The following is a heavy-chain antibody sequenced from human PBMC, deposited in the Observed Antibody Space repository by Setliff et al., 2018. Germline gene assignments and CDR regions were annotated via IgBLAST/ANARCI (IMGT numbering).Heavy chain of an antibody. V-gene: IGHV4-38-2*01. CDR3: ARTSPGRYFDL. J-gene: IGHJ2*01. Sequence: SETRSLTGAVSDFSVSSVYYWGWIRQPPGKGLEWIANVYYSGSTYYNPSLESRVTMSVDTSKSQFSLNLYSVTAADTAVYYCARTSPGRYFDLWGRGTLVTVSS. CDR1: DFSVSSVYY. CDR2: VYYSGST.